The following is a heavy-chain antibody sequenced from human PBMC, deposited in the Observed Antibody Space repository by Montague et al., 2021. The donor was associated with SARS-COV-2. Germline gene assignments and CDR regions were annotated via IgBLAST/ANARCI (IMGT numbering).Heavy chain of an antibody. D-gene: IGHD4-11*01. CDR3: ARWDPQTLTVISLRGKSANDY. CDR1: GDSVSSNRAA. V-gene: IGHV6-1*01. CDR2: TYYRSKWYY. Sequence: CAISGDSVSSNRAAWNWIRQSPSKGLEWLGRTYYRSKWYYEYAVSLKSRITINPDTSKNQFSLKLRSVTAADTAVYYCARWDPQTLTVISLRGKSANDYWGQGTLVTVSS. J-gene: IGHJ4*02.